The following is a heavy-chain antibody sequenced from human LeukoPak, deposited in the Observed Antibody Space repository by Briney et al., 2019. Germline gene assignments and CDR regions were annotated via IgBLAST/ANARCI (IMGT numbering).Heavy chain of an antibody. CDR2: INSDGRST. CDR1: GFSFSSYW. J-gene: IGHJ4*02. V-gene: IGHV3-74*01. CDR3: ARHSSGYYHYDY. D-gene: IGHD3-22*01. Sequence: GGSLRLSCAASGFSFSSYWMHWVRQAPGKGLVWVSRINSDGRSTSYADSVKGRFTISRDNSKNTLHLQMNSLRAEDTAVYYCARHSSGYYHYDYWGPGTPVTVAS.